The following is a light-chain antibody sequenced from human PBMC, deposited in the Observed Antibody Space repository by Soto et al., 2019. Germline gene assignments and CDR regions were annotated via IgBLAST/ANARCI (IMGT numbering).Light chain of an antibody. Sequence: DIVLTQSPGTLSLSPGERATLSCRASQKISSSYLAWYQQKPAQAPRLLIYHASNRATGIPDRFSGSGSGTDFTLTISRLEPEDFAVYYCQQYGSSPPITFGQGTRLEIK. V-gene: IGKV3-20*01. CDR2: HAS. J-gene: IGKJ5*01. CDR1: QKISSSY. CDR3: QQYGSSPPIT.